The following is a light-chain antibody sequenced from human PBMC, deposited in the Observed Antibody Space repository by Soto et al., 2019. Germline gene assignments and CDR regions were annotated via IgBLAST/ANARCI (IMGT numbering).Light chain of an antibody. Sequence: QSVLTQPPSVSGAPGQRVTISCTGGSSNIGARYDVHWYQQLPGKAPKLLIYRNSNRPSGVPDRFSGSRSGTSASLAITGLQAEDEADYYCQSYDSSLSGVVFGGGTQLTVL. J-gene: IGLJ2*01. CDR3: QSYDSSLSGVV. CDR2: RNS. CDR1: SSNIGARYD. V-gene: IGLV1-40*01.